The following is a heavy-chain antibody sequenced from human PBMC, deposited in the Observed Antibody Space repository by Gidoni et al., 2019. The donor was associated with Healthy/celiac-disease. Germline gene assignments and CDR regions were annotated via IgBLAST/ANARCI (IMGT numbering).Heavy chain of an antibody. CDR3: AKDLTGGMIALFDY. Sequence: EVQLLEPGGGLVQPGGALRRSCAASGFALSSYAMSWVRKAPGKGLAWVSAIMGSVGSTYYADSVKGRSTISRDNSKNTLYLQMNSLRAEDTAVYYCAKDLTGGMIALFDYWGQGTLVTVSS. D-gene: IGHD2-21*01. V-gene: IGHV3-23*01. CDR2: IMGSVGST. J-gene: IGHJ4*02. CDR1: GFALSSYA.